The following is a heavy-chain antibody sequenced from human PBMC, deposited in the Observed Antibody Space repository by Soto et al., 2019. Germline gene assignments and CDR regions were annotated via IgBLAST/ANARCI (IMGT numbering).Heavy chain of an antibody. CDR2: ISADSGNT. J-gene: IGHJ4*02. V-gene: IGHV1-18*01. D-gene: IGHD2-15*01. CDR3: ARGPPPGHTSSVSCYNFDS. Sequence: QVQLVQSGGEVKKPGASMKVSCKASGYTFINYLISWVRQAPGQGREWMGWISADSGNTNYAQKFQGRVTLTTDTSANTAYTAQRGLRSLDSAASSCARGPPPGHTSSVSCYNFDSWGQGTLVTVSS. CDR1: GYTFINYL.